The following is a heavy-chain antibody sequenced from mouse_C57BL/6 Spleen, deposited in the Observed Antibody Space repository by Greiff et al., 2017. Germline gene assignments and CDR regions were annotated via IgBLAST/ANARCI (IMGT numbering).Heavy chain of an antibody. CDR3: ATDWDTAY. J-gene: IGHJ3*01. Sequence: QVQLKQSGAELVKPGASVKVSCKASGYTFTSYWMDWVKQRPGQGLEWIGRIYPSDSDTNYNQKFKGKATLTVDKTSSTAYMQLSSLTSEDSAVYYCATDWDTAYWGQGTLVTVSA. V-gene: IGHV1-74*01. CDR2: IYPSDSDT. D-gene: IGHD4-1*01. CDR1: GYTFTSYW.